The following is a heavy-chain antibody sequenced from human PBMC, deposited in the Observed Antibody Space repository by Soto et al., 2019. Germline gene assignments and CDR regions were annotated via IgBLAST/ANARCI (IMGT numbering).Heavy chain of an antibody. V-gene: IGHV3-21*01. CDR1: GFTFSSYI. J-gene: IGHJ5*02. CDR2: ISSSSSYI. CDR3: ARSPRIAVAGLANWFDP. Sequence: GGSRRLSCAACGFTFSSYIMNWVRQAPGKGLEWVSSISSSSSYIYYADSVKGRFTISRDNAKNSLYLQMNSLRAEDTAVYYCARSPRIAVAGLANWFDPWSQGT. D-gene: IGHD6-19*01.